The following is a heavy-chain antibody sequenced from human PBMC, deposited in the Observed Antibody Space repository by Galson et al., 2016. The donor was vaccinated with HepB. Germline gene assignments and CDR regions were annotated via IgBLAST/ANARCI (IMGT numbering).Heavy chain of an antibody. CDR2: IIPMFDTA. Sequence: SVKVSCKASGGTFSNYAITWVRQAPGQGLEWMGGIIPMFDTANYAQKFQGRVTITADESTSTAYMELSSLRSEDTAVYYCARDGPYYDILTVTYGAFDIWGQGTMVTVSS. J-gene: IGHJ3*02. V-gene: IGHV1-69*13. D-gene: IGHD3-9*01. CDR3: ARDGPYYDILTVTYGAFDI. CDR1: GGTFSNYA.